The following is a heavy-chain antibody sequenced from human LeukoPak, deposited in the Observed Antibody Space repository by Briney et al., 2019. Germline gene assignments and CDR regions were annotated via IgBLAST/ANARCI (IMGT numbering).Heavy chain of an antibody. CDR2: IRSDGSNT. Sequence: EGSLRLSCAASGFTFSSYGMHWVRQAPGKGLEWVAGIRSDGSNTYYADSVKGRFTITRDNSKNTVYMQMNSLRAEDTAVYYCAREVSSECSGGSGYTFFDYWGQGTLVTVSS. J-gene: IGHJ4*02. D-gene: IGHD2-15*01. V-gene: IGHV3-33*01. CDR3: AREVSSECSGGSGYTFFDY. CDR1: GFTFSSYG.